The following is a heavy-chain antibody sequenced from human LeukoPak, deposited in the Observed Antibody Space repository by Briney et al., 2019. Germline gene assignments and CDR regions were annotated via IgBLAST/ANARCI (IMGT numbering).Heavy chain of an antibody. CDR1: GFSFSSYG. Sequence: GGSLRLSCEASGFSFSSYGLHWVRQAPGKGLEWVALISYDGSNEYYADSVKGRFTISRDNFKNTLFLQMNSLRAEDTAVYYCAKESDFFFYMDVWGRGTMVTVSS. CDR2: ISYDGSNE. CDR3: AKESDFFFYMDV. J-gene: IGHJ6*03. D-gene: IGHD3/OR15-3a*01. V-gene: IGHV3-30*18.